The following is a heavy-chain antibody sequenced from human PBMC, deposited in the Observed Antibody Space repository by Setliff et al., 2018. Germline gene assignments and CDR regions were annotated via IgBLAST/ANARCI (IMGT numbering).Heavy chain of an antibody. V-gene: IGHV3-72*01. Sequence: HPGGSLRLSCAASGFNFNDHYIDWVRQAPGKGLEWVGRIRNRAKSYSTEYAASVKGRFTFTRDDSKNSVYLHMNSLQTEDTAVYYCVRGYPTTDYWGQGTLVTVSS. CDR3: VRGYPTTDY. CDR2: IRNRAKSYST. CDR1: GFNFNDHY. J-gene: IGHJ4*02. D-gene: IGHD1-20*01.